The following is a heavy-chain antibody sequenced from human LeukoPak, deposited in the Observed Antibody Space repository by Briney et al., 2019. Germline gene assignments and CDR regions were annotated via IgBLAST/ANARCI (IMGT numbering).Heavy chain of an antibody. D-gene: IGHD6-13*01. Sequence: GGSLRLSCAASGFAFSNLAMGWVRQAPGQGLEWVSVISDSGSLTYYADSVKGRFTISRDNSKNTLFLQMNSLRAEDTAVYYCARVRIGQQLDKYYYYAMDVWGQGTTVTVSS. CDR1: GFAFSNLA. CDR2: ISDSGSLT. CDR3: ARVRIGQQLDKYYYYAMDV. V-gene: IGHV3-23*01. J-gene: IGHJ6*02.